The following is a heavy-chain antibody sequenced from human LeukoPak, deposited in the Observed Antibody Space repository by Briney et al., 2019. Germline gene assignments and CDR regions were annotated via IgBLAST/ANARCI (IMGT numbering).Heavy chain of an antibody. CDR3: ARARGSGSGSWDY. CDR1: GFTFSTYW. V-gene: IGHV3-74*01. D-gene: IGHD3-10*01. J-gene: IGHJ4*02. Sequence: GGSLRLSCAASGFTFSTYWMHWVRQAPGEGLVWVSRINSDGSSTSYADSVKGRFTISRDNAKNTLYLQMNNLRAEDTAVYYCARARGSGSGSWDYWGQGTLVTVSS. CDR2: INSDGSST.